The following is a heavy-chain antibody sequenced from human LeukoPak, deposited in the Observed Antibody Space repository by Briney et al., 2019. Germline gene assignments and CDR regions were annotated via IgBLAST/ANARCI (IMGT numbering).Heavy chain of an antibody. CDR1: GFTFSSYG. J-gene: IGHJ4*02. D-gene: IGHD3-10*01. V-gene: IGHV3-30*18. CDR2: ISYDGSNK. CDR3: AKGRITMVRGGPGGFDH. Sequence: PGGSLSLSCAASGFTFSSYGMHWVRQAPGKGLEWVAVISYDGSNKYYADSVKGRFTISRENSKNTLYLQMNSLSGEDTAVYYCAKGRITMVRGGPGGFDHWGQGNLVTVSS.